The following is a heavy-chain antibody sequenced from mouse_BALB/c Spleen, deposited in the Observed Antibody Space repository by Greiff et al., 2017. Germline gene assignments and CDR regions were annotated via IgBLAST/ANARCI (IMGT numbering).Heavy chain of an antibody. CDR3: ARSPYYGSSYEHAMDY. V-gene: IGHV3-8*02. D-gene: IGHD1-1*01. J-gene: IGHJ4*01. CDR2: ISYSGST. CDR1: GDSITSGY. Sequence: EVQLVESGPSLVKPSQTLSLTCSVTGDSITSGYWNWIRKFPGNKLEYMGYISYSGSTYYNPSLKSRISITRDTSKNQYYLQLNSVTTEDTATYYCARSPYYGSSYEHAMDYWGQGTSVTVSS.